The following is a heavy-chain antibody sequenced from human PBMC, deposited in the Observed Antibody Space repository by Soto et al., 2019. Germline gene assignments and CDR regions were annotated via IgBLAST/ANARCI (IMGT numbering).Heavy chain of an antibody. V-gene: IGHV4-59*01. CDR1: GGSISRYY. Sequence: SETLSLTCTVSGGSISRYYWSWIRQPPGKGLEWIGYLYNTGSTIYNPSLESRVTISVDTSKNQFSLKLNSVTAADTAVYYCARDLWGYCGTDCYPLDVWGPGNTVTVX. J-gene: IGHJ6*02. CDR3: ARDLWGYCGTDCYPLDV. CDR2: LYNTGST. D-gene: IGHD2-21*02.